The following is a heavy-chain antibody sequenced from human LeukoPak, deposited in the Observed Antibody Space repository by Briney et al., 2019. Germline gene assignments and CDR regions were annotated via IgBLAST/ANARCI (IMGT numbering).Heavy chain of an antibody. CDR1: GGSISSSSYY. CDR3: ARSYDILTGYYKV. J-gene: IGHJ4*02. D-gene: IGHD3-9*01. CDR2: IYYSGST. Sequence: SETLSLTCTVSGGSISSSSYYWGWIRQPPGKGLEWIGSIYYSGSTYYNPSLKSRVTISVDTSKNQFSLKLSSVTAADTAVYYCARSYDILTGYYKVWGQGTLVTVSS. V-gene: IGHV4-39*07.